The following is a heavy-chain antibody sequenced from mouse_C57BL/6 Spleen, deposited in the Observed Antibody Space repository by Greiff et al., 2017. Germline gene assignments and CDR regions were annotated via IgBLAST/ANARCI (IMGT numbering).Heavy chain of an antibody. CDR2: IYPRSGNT. CDR1: GYTFTSYG. V-gene: IGHV1-81*01. D-gene: IGHD2-5*01. Sequence: QVQLQQSGAELARPGASVKLSCKASGYTFTSYGISWVKQRTGQGLEWIGEIYPRSGNTYYNEKFKGKATLTADKSSSTAYMELRSLTSEDSAVYFCARRVLYSNYDYYAMDYWGQGTSVTVSS. CDR3: ARRVLYSNYDYYAMDY. J-gene: IGHJ4*01.